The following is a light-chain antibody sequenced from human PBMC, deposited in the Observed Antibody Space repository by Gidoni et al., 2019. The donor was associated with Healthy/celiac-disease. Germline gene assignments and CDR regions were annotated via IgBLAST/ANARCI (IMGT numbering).Light chain of an antibody. J-gene: IGKJ4*01. CDR1: QSVSSY. CDR2: DAS. Sequence: ELVLTQSPATLSLSPGERAPLSCRASQSVSSYLAGYQQKPGQAPRLLIYDASNRATGIPARFSGSRSGTDFTLTISSLEPEDVAVYYCQQRSNWPPLTFGGGTKVEIK. CDR3: QQRSNWPPLT. V-gene: IGKV3-11*01.